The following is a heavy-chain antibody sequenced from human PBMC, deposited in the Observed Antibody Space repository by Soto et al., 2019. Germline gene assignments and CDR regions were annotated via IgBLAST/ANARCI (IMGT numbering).Heavy chain of an antibody. J-gene: IGHJ5*02. V-gene: IGHV1-69*01. CDR2: IIPIFGTA. CDR3: ARKAQEETIFGVVKFGFDWFDP. CDR1: GGTFSSYA. Sequence: QVQLVQSGAEVKKPGSSVKVSCKASGGTFSSYAISWVRQAPGQGLEWMGGIIPIFGTANYAQKFQGRVTITADESTSTDYMDLSSLRSEDTAVYYCARKAQEETIFGVVKFGFDWFDPWGQGTLVTVSS. D-gene: IGHD3-3*01.